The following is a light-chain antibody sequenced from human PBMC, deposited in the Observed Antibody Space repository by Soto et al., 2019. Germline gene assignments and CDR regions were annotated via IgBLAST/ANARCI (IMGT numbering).Light chain of an antibody. CDR2: DAS. CDR1: QTISIW. Sequence: IQMTQSPSTLSASVGDRVTITCRASQTISIWLAWYQQIPGKAPNLLIFDASTLERGVPSRFSGSGSGTEFTLTISSQQPDDFATYYCQHYKGYSRTFGQGTKVDIK. J-gene: IGKJ1*01. V-gene: IGKV1-5*01. CDR3: QHYKGYSRT.